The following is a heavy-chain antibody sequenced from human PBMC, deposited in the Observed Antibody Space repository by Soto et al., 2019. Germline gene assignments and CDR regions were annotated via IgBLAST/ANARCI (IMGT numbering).Heavy chain of an antibody. Sequence: QVQLVQSGAEVKKPGASVKVSCKVSGYTLTELSMHWVRQAPGKRREWMGGFDPEDGETIYAQKLQGRVTMTEDTSTITAYMELSSRRSEDTAVYYCATVPPERATVSHRYFDLWGRGTLVTVSS. D-gene: IGHD4-17*01. V-gene: IGHV1-24*01. CDR3: ATVPPERATVSHRYFDL. CDR1: GYTLTELS. CDR2: FDPEDGET. J-gene: IGHJ2*01.